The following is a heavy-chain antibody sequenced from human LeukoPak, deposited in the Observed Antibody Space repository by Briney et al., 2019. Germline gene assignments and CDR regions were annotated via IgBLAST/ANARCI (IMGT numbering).Heavy chain of an antibody. J-gene: IGHJ3*02. CDR1: GFTFSSYW. CDR3: APDAFDI. CDR2: INSDGSST. V-gene: IGHV3-74*01. Sequence: GGPLRLSCAASGFTFSSYWMHWVRQAPGKGLVWVSRINSDGSSTSDADSVKGRFTISRYNAKNTLYLQRNRLRAEDTAVYYCAPDAFDIWGQGTMVTVSS.